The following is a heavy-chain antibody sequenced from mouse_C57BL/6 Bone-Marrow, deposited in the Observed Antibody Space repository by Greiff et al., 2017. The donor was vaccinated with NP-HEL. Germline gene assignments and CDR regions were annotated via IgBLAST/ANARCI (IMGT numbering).Heavy chain of an antibody. CDR1: GFNIKDDY. J-gene: IGHJ4*01. CDR2: IDPENGDT. V-gene: IGHV14-4*01. Sequence: VQLKQSGAELVRPGASVKLSCTASGFNIKDDYMHWVKQRPEQGLEWIGWIDPENGDTEYASKFQGKATITADTSSNTAYLQLSSLTSEDTAVYYCTTGVYYGNYYAMDYWGQGTSVTVSS. CDR3: TTGVYYGNYYAMDY. D-gene: IGHD2-1*01.